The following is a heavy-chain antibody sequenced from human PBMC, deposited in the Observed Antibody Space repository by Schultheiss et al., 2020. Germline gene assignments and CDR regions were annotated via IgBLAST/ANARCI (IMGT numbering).Heavy chain of an antibody. CDR3: ARSMVRGVNPDY. CDR2: IYYSGST. CDR1: GGSISSGGYS. Sequence: LRLSCAVSGGSISSGGYSWSWIRQPPGKGLEWIGYIYYSGSTNYNPSLKSRVTISVDTSKNQFSLKLSSVTAADTAVYYCARSMVRGVNPDYWGQGTLVTVSS. V-gene: IGHV4-30-4*07. D-gene: IGHD3-10*01. J-gene: IGHJ4*02.